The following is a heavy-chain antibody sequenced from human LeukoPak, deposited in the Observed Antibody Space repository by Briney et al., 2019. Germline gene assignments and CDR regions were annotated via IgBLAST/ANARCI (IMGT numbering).Heavy chain of an antibody. D-gene: IGHD3-10*01. J-gene: IGHJ5*02. Sequence: ASVKVSCQASGYTFTGYYMHWVRQAPGQGLEWMGWINPNSGGTNYAQKFQGWVTMTRDTAISTAYMELSRLRSDDTAVYYCARAAMVRGVIAKGDWFDPWGQGTLVTVSS. CDR2: INPNSGGT. V-gene: IGHV1-2*04. CDR3: ARAAMVRGVIAKGDWFDP. CDR1: GYTFTGYY.